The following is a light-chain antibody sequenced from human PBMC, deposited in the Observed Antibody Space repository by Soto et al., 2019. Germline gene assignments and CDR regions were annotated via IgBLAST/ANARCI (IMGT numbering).Light chain of an antibody. CDR1: KLGDNY. V-gene: IGLV3-1*01. Sequence: SYELTQPPSVSVSPGQTASITCSGDKLGDNYACWYQQKPGQSPLLVIYQNTKRPSGIPERFSGSNSGNTATLTISGTQAMDEADYYCQAWDSGVVFGGGTKLTVL. CDR2: QNT. J-gene: IGLJ2*01. CDR3: QAWDSGVV.